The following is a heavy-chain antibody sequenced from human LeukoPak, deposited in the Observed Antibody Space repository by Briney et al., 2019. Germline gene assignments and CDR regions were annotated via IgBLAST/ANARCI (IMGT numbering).Heavy chain of an antibody. V-gene: IGHV3-33*03. Sequence: GGSLRLSCAASGFTFSSHGMLWVRQAPGKGLEWVALIWYDGSNKYYADSVKGRFTISRDNSKNTLYLQMNSLRAEDTAVYYCAISKWELLRVDYWGQGTLVTVSS. CDR1: GFTFSSHG. J-gene: IGHJ4*02. CDR3: AISKWELLRVDY. D-gene: IGHD1-26*01. CDR2: IWYDGSNK.